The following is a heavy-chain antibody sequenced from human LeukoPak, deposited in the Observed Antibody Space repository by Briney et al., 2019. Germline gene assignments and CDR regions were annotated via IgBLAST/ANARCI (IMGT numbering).Heavy chain of an antibody. Sequence: PSETLSLTCTVSGGSISSYSWNWIRQPAGKGLEWIGHMYTSGSTKYNPSLKSRVTMSVDTSKNQFSLKLSSVTAADTAVYYCARLSEDSSGWMPDYWGQGTLVTVSS. CDR1: GGSISSYS. V-gene: IGHV4-4*07. J-gene: IGHJ4*02. D-gene: IGHD6-19*01. CDR2: MYTSGST. CDR3: ARLSEDSSGWMPDY.